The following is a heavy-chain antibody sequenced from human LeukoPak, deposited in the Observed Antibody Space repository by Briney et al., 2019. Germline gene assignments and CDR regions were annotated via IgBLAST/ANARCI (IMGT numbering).Heavy chain of an antibody. CDR1: GGSISNYY. CDR3: ARDRYYDSSGYVMHYFDY. CDR2: IYTSGST. V-gene: IGHV4-4*07. D-gene: IGHD3-22*01. Sequence: PSETLSLTCTVSGGSISNYYWSWIRQPAGKGLEWIGRIYTSGSTNYNPSLKSRVTMSVDTSKNQFSLKLSSVTAADTAVYYCARDRYYDSSGYVMHYFDYWGQGTLVTVSS. J-gene: IGHJ4*02.